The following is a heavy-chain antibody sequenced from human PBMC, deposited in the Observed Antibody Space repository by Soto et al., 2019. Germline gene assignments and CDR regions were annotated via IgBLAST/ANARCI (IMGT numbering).Heavy chain of an antibody. CDR1: GFTFSDHY. CDR2: TRNKANSYTT. V-gene: IGHV3-72*01. CDR3: VSGYCSGGSCYSSPGNY. J-gene: IGHJ4*02. Sequence: EVQLVESGGGLVQPGGSLRLSCAASGFTFSDHYMDWVRQAPGKGLEWVGRTRNKANSYTTDYAASVKGRFTTSRDDSKTSLYLQMNSLKTEDTAVYYCVSGYCSGGSCYSSPGNYWGQGTLVTVSS. D-gene: IGHD2-15*01.